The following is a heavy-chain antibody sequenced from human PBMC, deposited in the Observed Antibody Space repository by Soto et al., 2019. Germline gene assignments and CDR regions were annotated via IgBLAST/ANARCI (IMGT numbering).Heavy chain of an antibody. Sequence: QVQLVQSGAEVKKPGASVKVSCKASGYTFTSYGISWVRQAPGQGLEWMGRIITYNGNTNYAQKLQGRVTMTTDPSASTAYMELRSRRSDDTAVYYCARDRGYNWNYGWFDPWGQGTLVTVSS. CDR3: ARDRGYNWNYGWFDP. D-gene: IGHD1-7*01. J-gene: IGHJ5*02. V-gene: IGHV1-18*01. CDR2: IITYNGNT. CDR1: GYTFTSYG.